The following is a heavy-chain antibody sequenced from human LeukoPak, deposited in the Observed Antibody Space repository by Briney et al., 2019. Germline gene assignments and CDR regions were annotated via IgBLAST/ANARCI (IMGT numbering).Heavy chain of an antibody. J-gene: IGHJ3*02. D-gene: IGHD2-15*01. V-gene: IGHV3-23*01. CDR1: GFTFSSYA. CDR3: ATKGVYNVEVVAAAAGDAFDI. CDR2: ISGSGGST. Sequence: GGSLRLSCAASGFTFSSYAMSWVRQAPGKGLEWVSAISGSGGSTYYADSVKGRFTISRDNSRNTLYLQMNSLRAEDTAVYYCATKGVYNVEVVAAAAGDAFDIWGQGTMVTVSS.